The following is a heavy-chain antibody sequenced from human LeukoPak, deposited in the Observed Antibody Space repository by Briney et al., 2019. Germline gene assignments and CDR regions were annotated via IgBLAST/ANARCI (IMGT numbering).Heavy chain of an antibody. D-gene: IGHD1-26*01. CDR3: ARRAYSGSYYDAFDI. Sequence: SETLSLTCTVSGGSISSSSYYWGWIRQPPGKGLEWIGSIYYSGRTYYNPSLKSRVTISVDTSKNQFSLKLSSVTAADTAVYYCARRAYSGSYYDAFDIWGQGTMVTVSS. J-gene: IGHJ3*02. CDR1: GGSISSSSYY. V-gene: IGHV4-39*01. CDR2: IYYSGRT.